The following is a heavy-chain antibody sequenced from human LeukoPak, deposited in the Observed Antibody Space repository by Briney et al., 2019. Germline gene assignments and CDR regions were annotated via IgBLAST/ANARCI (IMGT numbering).Heavy chain of an antibody. CDR2: ISASGRTT. CDR3: ARDLEED. Sequence: GGSLRLSCLASGLTLSNYGMNWVRQAPGKGLEWLSYISASGRTTSYADSVKGRFSMSRDNANNSVFLEMNSLRGDNTALYYCARDLEEDWGQGTLVTVSS. J-gene: IGHJ4*02. V-gene: IGHV3-48*04. CDR1: GLTLSNYG.